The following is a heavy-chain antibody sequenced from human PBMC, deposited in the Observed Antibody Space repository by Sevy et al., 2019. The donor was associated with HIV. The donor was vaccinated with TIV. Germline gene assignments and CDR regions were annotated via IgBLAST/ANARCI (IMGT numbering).Heavy chain of an antibody. CDR3: ARGCFSSSWSLGNYFDY. D-gene: IGHD6-13*01. Sequence: GGSLRLSCATSGLTFNNYALHWVRQTPGKGLEWVAVIPDDGNNIYYADSVKGRFTISRDNSKSTLFLQMNSLRAEDTAVYYCARGCFSSSWSLGNYFDYWGQGTLVTVSS. J-gene: IGHJ4*02. CDR2: IPDDGNNI. V-gene: IGHV3-30*04. CDR1: GLTFNNYA.